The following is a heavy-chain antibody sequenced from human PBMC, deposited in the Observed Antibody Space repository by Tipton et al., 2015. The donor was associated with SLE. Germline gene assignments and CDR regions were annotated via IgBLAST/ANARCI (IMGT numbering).Heavy chain of an antibody. J-gene: IGHJ4*02. CDR2: ISFDGSNK. D-gene: IGHD5-24*01. Sequence: QLMQSGGGVVQPGRSLRLSCAASGFTFSSSDMHWVRQAPGKGLEWVAIISFDGSNKSYADSVRGRFTISRDNSKNTLYLQMSSLRAEDTAVYYCARELRRDGYNPFDYWGRGTLVTVSS. CDR3: ARELRRDGYNPFDY. CDR1: GFTFSSSD. V-gene: IGHV3-30*04.